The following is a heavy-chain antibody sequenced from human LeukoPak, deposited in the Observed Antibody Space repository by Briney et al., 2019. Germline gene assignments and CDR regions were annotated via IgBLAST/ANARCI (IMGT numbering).Heavy chain of an antibody. CDR2: IYYSGST. CDR3: ARHESAADPDIDY. Sequence: SETLSLTCTVSGGSISSSSYYWGWIRQPPGKGLEWIGSIYYSGSTYYNPSLKSRVTISVDTSKNQFSLKLSSVTAADTAVYYCARHESAADPDIDYWGQGTLVTVSS. D-gene: IGHD6-25*01. V-gene: IGHV4-39*01. J-gene: IGHJ4*02. CDR1: GGSISSSSYY.